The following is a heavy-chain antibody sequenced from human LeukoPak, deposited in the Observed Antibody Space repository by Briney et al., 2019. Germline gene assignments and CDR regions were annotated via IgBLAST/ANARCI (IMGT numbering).Heavy chain of an antibody. CDR2: IRGDGSEK. CDR3: ARGRGYPIWFFDY. D-gene: IGHD3-3*01. J-gene: IGHJ4*02. CDR1: GFTFSTFW. Sequence: GGSLRLSCAASGFTFSTFWMSWVRQAPGKGLEWVSHIRGDGSEKYYVDSVKGPFTISRDNAKNSLYLQMNSLRAEDTAVYYCARGRGYPIWFFDYWGQGTLVTVSS. V-gene: IGHV3-7*01.